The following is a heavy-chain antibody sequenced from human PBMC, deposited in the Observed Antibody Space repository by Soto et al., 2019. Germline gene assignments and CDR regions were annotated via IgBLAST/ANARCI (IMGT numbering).Heavy chain of an antibody. V-gene: IGHV1-69*12. CDR3: ARVAYDILTGYPLDAFDI. CDR1: GGTFSSYA. Sequence: QVQLVQSGAEVKKPGSSVKVSCKASGGTFSSYAISWVRQAPGQGLEWMGGIIPIFGTANYAQKFQGRVTITADESTSTAYMELSSLRSEDTAVYYCARVAYDILTGYPLDAFDIWRQGTMVTVSS. D-gene: IGHD3-9*01. J-gene: IGHJ3*02. CDR2: IIPIFGTA.